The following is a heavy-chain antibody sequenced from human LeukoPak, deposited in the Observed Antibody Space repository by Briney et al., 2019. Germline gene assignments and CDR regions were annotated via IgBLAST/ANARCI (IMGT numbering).Heavy chain of an antibody. J-gene: IGHJ4*02. Sequence: GESLRLSCAASGFTVSNSYMSWVRQAPGKGLEWVSVIYSSGDTYYADAVKGRFTLSRDNSKNTLYLQMNSLRPEDTAVCYCALFRANWGLAYWGQGTMVTVSS. CDR2: IYSSGDT. CDR3: ALFRANWGLAY. V-gene: IGHV3-66*02. CDR1: GFTVSNSY. D-gene: IGHD7-27*01.